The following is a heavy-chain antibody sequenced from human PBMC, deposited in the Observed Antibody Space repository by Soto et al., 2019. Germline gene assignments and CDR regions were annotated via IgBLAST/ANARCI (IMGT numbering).Heavy chain of an antibody. V-gene: IGHV6-1*01. D-gene: IGHD2-2*01. J-gene: IGHJ6*02. Sequence: SQTLSLTCAISGDSVSSNSAAWNWIRQSPSRGLEWLGRTYYRSKWYNDYAVSVKSRITINPDTSKNQFSLQLNSVTPEDTAVYYCASGVVVPFAQQYYYYGVDVSCQGPTVSGPS. CDR3: ASGVVVPFAQQYYYYGVDV. CDR2: TYYRSKWYN. CDR1: GDSVSSNSAA.